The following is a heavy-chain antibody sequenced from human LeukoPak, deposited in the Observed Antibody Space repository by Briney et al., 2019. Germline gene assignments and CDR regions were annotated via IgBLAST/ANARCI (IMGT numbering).Heavy chain of an antibody. Sequence: SETLSLTCTVSGYSISTGYYWDWIRQPPGKGLEWIGTFYHGGSTYYNPSLKSRVTIAVDTSKSEFSLKLSSVTAADTAVYYCARHPKNYYTSSGYYDFWGQGTLVTVSS. V-gene: IGHV4-38-2*02. D-gene: IGHD3-22*01. CDR1: GYSISTGYY. CDR3: ARHPKNYYTSSGYYDF. J-gene: IGHJ4*02. CDR2: FYHGGST.